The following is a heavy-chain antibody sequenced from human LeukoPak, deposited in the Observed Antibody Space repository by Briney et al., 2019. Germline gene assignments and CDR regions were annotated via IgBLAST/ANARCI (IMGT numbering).Heavy chain of an antibody. J-gene: IGHJ4*02. V-gene: IGHV3-33*01. CDR2: IWYGGSNK. CDR3: ARDRDDSSGYLDY. Sequence: PGGSLRLSCAASGFTFSSYGMHWVRQAPGKGLEWVAVIWYGGSNKYYADSVKGRFTISRDNSKNTLYLQMNSLRAEDTAVYYCARDRDDSSGYLDYWGQGTLVTVSS. D-gene: IGHD3-22*01. CDR1: GFTFSSYG.